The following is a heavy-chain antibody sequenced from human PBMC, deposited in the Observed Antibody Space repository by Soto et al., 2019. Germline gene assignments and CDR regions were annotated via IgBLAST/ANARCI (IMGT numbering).Heavy chain of an antibody. CDR2: INHSGST. Sequence: SETLSLTCAVYGGSFSGYYWTWIRQPPGTGLEWIGEINHSGSTNYNPSLKSRVTISVDTSKNQFSLKLSSVTAADTAVYYCARMNYYDTSGYTFDYWGQGMMVT. J-gene: IGHJ4*02. CDR3: ARMNYYDTSGYTFDY. D-gene: IGHD3-22*01. V-gene: IGHV4-34*01. CDR1: GGSFSGYY.